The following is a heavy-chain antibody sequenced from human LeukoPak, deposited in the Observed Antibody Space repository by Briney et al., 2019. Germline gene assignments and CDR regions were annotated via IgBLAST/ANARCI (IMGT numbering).Heavy chain of an antibody. CDR2: INPNSGST. CDR3: ARGLSFGNFDY. CDR1: GYTFASSY. D-gene: IGHD3-10*01. V-gene: IGHV1-46*01. Sequence: ASVKVSCKASGYTFASSYMHWVRQAPGQGLEWMGIINPNSGSTTYAQKFQGRVTMTRDTSTTTVNMELSSLRSEDTAVYYCARGLSFGNFDYWGQGTLVTVSS. J-gene: IGHJ4*02.